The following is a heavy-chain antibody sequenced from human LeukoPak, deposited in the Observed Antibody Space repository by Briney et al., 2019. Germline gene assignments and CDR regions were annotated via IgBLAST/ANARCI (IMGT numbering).Heavy chain of an antibody. CDR2: ISWNSGSI. Sequence: GGSLRLSCAASGFTFDDYAMHWVRQAPGKGLEWVSGISWNSGSIGYADSVKGRFTISRDNAKNSLYLQMNSLRAEDTAVYYCARSGGWKTPVNWFDPWGQGTLVTVSS. D-gene: IGHD1-1*01. CDR3: ARSGGWKTPVNWFDP. J-gene: IGHJ5*02. V-gene: IGHV3-9*01. CDR1: GFTFDDYA.